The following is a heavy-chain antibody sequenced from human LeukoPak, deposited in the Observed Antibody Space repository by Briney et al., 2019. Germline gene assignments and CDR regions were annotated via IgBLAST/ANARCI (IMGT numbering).Heavy chain of an antibody. CDR1: GRFTSGYY. CDR2: VYTSGST. Sequence: SATLSLICPVAGRFTSGYYWRWIRQPPGKGLEWIGYVYTSGSTYYTPSLKSRAPISVETSKTQFSLKLSSGTAAARPEYTCGRDPGWFDPWGQGTLVTVSS. CDR3: GRDPGWFDP. J-gene: IGHJ5*02. V-gene: IGHV4-4*09.